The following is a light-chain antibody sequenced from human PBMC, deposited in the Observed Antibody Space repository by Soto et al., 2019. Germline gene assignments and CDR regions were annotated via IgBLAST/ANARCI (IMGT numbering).Light chain of an antibody. CDR2: DVS. Sequence: QSALTQPASVSGSPGQSITISCTGTSSDVGGYNFVSWYQQCPGKAPKLMIYDVSDRPSGVSNRFSGSKSGNTASLTISGLQAEDEADYYCGSYASSTTLVVFGTGTKLTVL. CDR1: SSDVGGYNF. J-gene: IGLJ1*01. CDR3: GSYASSTTLVV. V-gene: IGLV2-14*01.